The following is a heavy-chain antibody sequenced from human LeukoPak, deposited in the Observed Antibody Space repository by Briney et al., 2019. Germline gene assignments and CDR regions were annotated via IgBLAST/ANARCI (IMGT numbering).Heavy chain of an antibody. J-gene: IGHJ6*02. CDR3: ARVRIVVVPAANYYYGMDV. Sequence: GASVKLSCTASGYTFTSYGISWVRQAPGQGLEWMGWISAYSGNTNYAQKLQGRVTMTTDTSTSTAYMELRSLRSDDTAVYYCARVRIVVVPAANYYYGMDVWGQGTTVTVSS. CDR2: ISAYSGNT. D-gene: IGHD2-2*01. CDR1: GYTFTSYG. V-gene: IGHV1-18*01.